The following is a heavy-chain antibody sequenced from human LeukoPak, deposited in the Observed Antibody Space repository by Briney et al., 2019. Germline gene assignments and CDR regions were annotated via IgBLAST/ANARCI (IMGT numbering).Heavy chain of an antibody. J-gene: IGHJ4*02. Sequence: GGSLRPSCAASGFNVSGNYMSWVRQAPGKGLEWVSVIYRGGDTYYADSVKGRFTVSRDISKNTLYLQMNSLRAEDTAVYYCASISNWGQGILVTVSS. CDR1: GFNVSGNY. CDR2: IYRGGDT. V-gene: IGHV3-53*01. CDR3: ASISN.